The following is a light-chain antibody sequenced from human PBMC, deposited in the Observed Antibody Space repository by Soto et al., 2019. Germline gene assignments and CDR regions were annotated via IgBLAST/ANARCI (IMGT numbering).Light chain of an antibody. V-gene: IGLV2-14*01. CDR3: SSYTSSSTLRV. CDR2: EVS. CDR1: FSDVGDCNY. Sequence: QSALTQPPSASGSSGQSVTISCTGTFSDVGDCNYVSWYQQHPGKAPKLMIYEVSNRPSGVSNRFSGSKSGNTASLTISGLQAEDEADYYCSSYTSSSTLRVFGGGTKLTVL. J-gene: IGLJ2*01.